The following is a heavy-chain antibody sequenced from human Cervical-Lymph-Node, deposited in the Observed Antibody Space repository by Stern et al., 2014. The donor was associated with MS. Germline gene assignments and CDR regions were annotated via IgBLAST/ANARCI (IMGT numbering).Heavy chain of an antibody. CDR2: IIPGLGTT. Sequence: QVQLVESGDEVKKPGSSVKVSCKASRDTFSHYALSWVRQAPTHGLEWMGGIIPGLGTTSYAQKVQGRITMSADTSTNTLSMELSSLRSEDTAVYFCARDQGAYGSGSEDSWFDPWGQGTLVTVSS. CDR3: ARDQGAYGSGSEDSWFDP. D-gene: IGHD3-10*01. V-gene: IGHV1-69*06. CDR1: RDTFSHYA. J-gene: IGHJ5*02.